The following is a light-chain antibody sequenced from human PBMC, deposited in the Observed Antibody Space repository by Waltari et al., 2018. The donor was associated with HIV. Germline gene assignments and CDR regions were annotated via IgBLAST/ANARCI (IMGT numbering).Light chain of an antibody. CDR2: EVT. CDR3: CSYAGSSTYV. Sequence: QSALTQPASVSGSPGQSITISCTGTSSSVGSYNLVSWYQQHPGNAPKLMIYEVTKRPSGVSNRFSGSKSGNTASLTISGLQAEDEADYYCCSYAGSSTYVFGTGTKVAVL. V-gene: IGLV2-23*02. J-gene: IGLJ1*01. CDR1: SSSVGSYNL.